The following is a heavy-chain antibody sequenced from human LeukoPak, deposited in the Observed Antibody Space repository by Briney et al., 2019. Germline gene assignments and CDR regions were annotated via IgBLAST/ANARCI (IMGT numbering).Heavy chain of an antibody. CDR3: ARDLTAFWSGYNPVDY. Sequence: ASVKVSCKTSGYSLPRHYIHWVRQAPGQGLEWMGIMNPSVGATTYAPRFQGRVTMTRDTSTSTFYMELSGLTSEDTAVYYCARDLTAFWSGYNPVDYWGQGTLVTVSS. CDR2: MNPSVGAT. D-gene: IGHD3-3*01. CDR1: GYSLPRHY. V-gene: IGHV1-46*01. J-gene: IGHJ4*02.